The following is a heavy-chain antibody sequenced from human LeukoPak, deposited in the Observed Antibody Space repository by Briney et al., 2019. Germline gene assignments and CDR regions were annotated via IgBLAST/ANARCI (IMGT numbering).Heavy chain of an antibody. CDR2: INTKSGLT. Sequence: ASARVSCKTPGYSFTDYYIHWVRQAPGQGLERMGWINTKSGLTSSARKFQGRVTMTRDPSITTVYMDMAWLTSDDTAIYFCARADFIDAGPYLIGPWGQGTLVTVSS. CDR3: ARADFIDAGPYLIGP. CDR1: GYSFTDYY. D-gene: IGHD3-3*01. V-gene: IGHV1-2*02. J-gene: IGHJ5*02.